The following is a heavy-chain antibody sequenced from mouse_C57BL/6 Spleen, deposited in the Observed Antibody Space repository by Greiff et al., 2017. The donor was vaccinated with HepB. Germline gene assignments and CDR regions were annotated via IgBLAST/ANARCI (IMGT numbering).Heavy chain of an antibody. CDR3: TRRPPYYDYDPWYFDV. CDR1: GFTFSDAW. CDR2: IRNKANNHAT. J-gene: IGHJ1*03. Sequence: EVQRVESGGGLVQPGGSMKLSCAASGFTFSDAWMDWVRQSPEKGLEWVAEIRNKANNHATYYAESVKGRFTISRDDSKSSVYLQMNSLRAEDTGIYYCTRRPPYYDYDPWYFDVWGTGTTVTVSS. V-gene: IGHV6-6*01. D-gene: IGHD2-4*01.